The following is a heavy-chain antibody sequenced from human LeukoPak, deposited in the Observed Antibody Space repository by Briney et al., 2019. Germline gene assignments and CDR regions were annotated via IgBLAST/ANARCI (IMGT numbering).Heavy chain of an antibody. CDR2: ISGSGGSA. J-gene: IGHJ3*02. CDR1: GFTFSTYA. Sequence: GGSLRLSCAASGFTFSTYAMSWVRRAPGKGLEWVSAISGSGGSAYYADSVKGRFTISRDNSKNTLYLQTNSLRVEDTAVYYCAKDDATATTSDAFDIWGQGTMVTVSS. CDR3: AKDDATATTSDAFDI. D-gene: IGHD1-1*01. V-gene: IGHV3-23*01.